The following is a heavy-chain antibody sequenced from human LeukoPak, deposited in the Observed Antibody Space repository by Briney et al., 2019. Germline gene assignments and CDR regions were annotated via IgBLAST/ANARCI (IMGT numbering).Heavy chain of an antibody. Sequence: SETLSHTCTVSGGSISSSSYYWGWTRQPLGKGLEWSGSIYYSGSTYYNPSLKSRVTISVDTSENQFSLKLSSVTAADTAVYYCASGYYDSSGSDWFDPWGQGTLVTVSS. CDR3: ASGYYDSSGSDWFDP. CDR2: IYYSGST. CDR1: GGSISSSSYY. J-gene: IGHJ5*02. D-gene: IGHD3-22*01. V-gene: IGHV4-39*01.